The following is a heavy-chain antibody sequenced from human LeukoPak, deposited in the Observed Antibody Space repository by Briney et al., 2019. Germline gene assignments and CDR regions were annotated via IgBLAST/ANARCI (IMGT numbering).Heavy chain of an antibody. Sequence: GSLRLSCAASGFTFSNAWMSWIRQPPGKGLEWIGFVYYSGNTHYNPSLKSRVTISVDMSKNQFSLTLSSVTAADTAVYYCARTPIYYFDNSGYYNWGQGTLVTVSS. D-gene: IGHD3-22*01. J-gene: IGHJ4*02. CDR1: GFTFSNAW. CDR3: ARTPIYYFDNSGYYN. V-gene: IGHV4-59*12. CDR2: VYYSGNT.